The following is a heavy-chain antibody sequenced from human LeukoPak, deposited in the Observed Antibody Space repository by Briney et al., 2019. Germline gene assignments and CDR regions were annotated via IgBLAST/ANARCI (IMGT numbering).Heavy chain of an antibody. D-gene: IGHD6-13*01. V-gene: IGHV1-18*01. J-gene: IGHJ1*01. CDR2: ISTYNGNT. Sequence: ASVKVSCKASGYTFTSPGISWVRQAPGQGLEWMGWISTYNGNTKFAQKVQGRVTMTTDTSTSTAYMELRSLRSDDTAVYYCVTSSSWSSEYFQHWGQGTLVTVSS. CDR1: GYTFTSPG. CDR3: VTSSSWSSEYFQH.